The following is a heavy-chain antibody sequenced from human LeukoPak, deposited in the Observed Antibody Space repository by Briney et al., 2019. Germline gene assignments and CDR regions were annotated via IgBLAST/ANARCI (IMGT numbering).Heavy chain of an antibody. D-gene: IGHD3-22*01. V-gene: IGHV6-1*01. CDR2: TYYRSKWYN. Sequence: SQTLSLTCAISGDSVSSNSAAWNWIRQSPSRGLEWLGRTYYRSKWYNDYAVSVKSRITINPDTSKNQFSLQLNSVTPEDTAVYYCARDNYYDSSGPSPMPVSFDPWGQGTLVTVSS. CDR1: GDSVSSNSAA. CDR3: ARDNYYDSSGPSPMPVSFDP. J-gene: IGHJ5*02.